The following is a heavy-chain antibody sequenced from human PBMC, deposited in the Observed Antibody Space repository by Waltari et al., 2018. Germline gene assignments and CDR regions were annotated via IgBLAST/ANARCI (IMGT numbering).Heavy chain of an antibody. J-gene: IGHJ3*02. CDR2: IYPGDSDT. CDR3: ARRGGSGRTGDAFDI. Sequence: EVPLVQSGAEVKKPGESLKISGKGSGYSLTLYWIGWVRETPGKGLEWMGIIYPGDSDTRYSPSFQGQVTISADKSISTAYLQWSSLKASDTAMYYCARRGGSGRTGDAFDIWGQGTMVTVSS. D-gene: IGHD3-10*01. CDR1: GYSLTLYW. V-gene: IGHV5-51*01.